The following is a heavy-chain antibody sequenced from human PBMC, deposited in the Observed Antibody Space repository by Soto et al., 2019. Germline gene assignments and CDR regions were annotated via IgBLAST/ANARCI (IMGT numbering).Heavy chain of an antibody. CDR1: GGSISSSSYY. J-gene: IGHJ6*02. CDR2: IYYSGST. D-gene: IGHD5-12*01. CDR3: ARDSSLFNSDYYVPYGMDV. V-gene: IGHV4-39*02. Sequence: SETLSLTCTVSGGSISSSSYYWGWIRQPPGKGLEWIGSIYYSGSTYYNPSLKSRVTISVDTSKNQFSLKLSSVTAADTAVYYCARDSSLFNSDYYVPYGMDVWGQGTTVTVSS.